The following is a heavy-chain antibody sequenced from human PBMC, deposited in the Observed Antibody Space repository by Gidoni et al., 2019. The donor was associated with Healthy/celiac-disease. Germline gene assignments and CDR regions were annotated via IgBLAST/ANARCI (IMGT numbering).Heavy chain of an antibody. CDR1: GYTFTSYY. J-gene: IGHJ4*02. Sequence: QVQLVQSGAEVKKPGASVKVSCKASGYTFTSYYMHWVRQAPGQGLEWMGIINPSGGSTSYAQKFQGRVTMTRDTSTSTVYMELSSLRSEDTAVYYCAREYYDSSGYRPGLSHWGQGTLVTVSS. CDR2: INPSGGST. CDR3: AREYYDSSGYRPGLSH. V-gene: IGHV1-46*01. D-gene: IGHD3-22*01.